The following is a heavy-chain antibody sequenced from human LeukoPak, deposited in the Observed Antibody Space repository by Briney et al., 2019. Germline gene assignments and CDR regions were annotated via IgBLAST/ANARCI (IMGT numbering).Heavy chain of an antibody. CDR1: GFTFSSYG. Sequence: GRSLRPSCAASGFTFSSYGMHWVRQAPGKGLEWVAFIRYDGSNKYYADSVKGRFTISRDNSKNTLYLQMNSLRAEDTAVYYCAKALCSSTSCSFDYWGQGTLVTVSS. D-gene: IGHD2-2*01. CDR2: IRYDGSNK. CDR3: AKALCSSTSCSFDY. V-gene: IGHV3-30*02. J-gene: IGHJ4*02.